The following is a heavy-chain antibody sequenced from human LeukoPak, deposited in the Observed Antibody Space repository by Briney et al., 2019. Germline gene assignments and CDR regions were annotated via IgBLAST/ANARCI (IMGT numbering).Heavy chain of an antibody. Sequence: SETLSLTCAVYSGSFSGYYWSWIPQPPGKGLECIGESKHSGSTNYNTPLKSRVTIPVDTSKNQFSLKLSSVAAADTAVYYCARGLTGTSRKGYWGQGTLVIVSS. CDR3: ARGLTGTSRKGY. CDR2: SKHSGST. V-gene: IGHV4-34*01. D-gene: IGHD1-14*01. J-gene: IGHJ4*02. CDR1: SGSFSGYY.